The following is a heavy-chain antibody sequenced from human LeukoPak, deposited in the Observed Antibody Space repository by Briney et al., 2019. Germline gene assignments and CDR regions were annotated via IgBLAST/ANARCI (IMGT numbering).Heavy chain of an antibody. CDR1: GLTFSSYA. CDR3: AKNSSGWYSG. CDR2: ISGSGGST. V-gene: IGHV3-23*01. D-gene: IGHD6-13*01. J-gene: IGHJ4*02. Sequence: PGGSLRLSCAASGLTFSSYAMSWVRQAPGKGLEWVSAISGSGGSTSYADSVKGRFTISRDNSKNTLYLQMNSPRAEDTAVYFCAKNSSGWYSGWGQGTLVTVSS.